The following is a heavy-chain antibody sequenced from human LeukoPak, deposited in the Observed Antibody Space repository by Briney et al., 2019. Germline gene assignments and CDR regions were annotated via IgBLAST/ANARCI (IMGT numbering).Heavy chain of an antibody. CDR3: TTASGFTTYYYDSSGYPDY. J-gene: IGHJ4*02. CDR2: IKSKTDGGTT. Sequence: GGSLRLSCAASGFTFSNAWMSWVRQAPGEGLEWVGRIKSKTDGGTTDYAAPVKGRFTISRDDSKNTLYLQMNSLKTEDTAVYYCTTASGFTTYYYDSSGYPDYWGQGTLVTVSS. CDR1: GFTFSNAW. D-gene: IGHD3-22*01. V-gene: IGHV3-15*01.